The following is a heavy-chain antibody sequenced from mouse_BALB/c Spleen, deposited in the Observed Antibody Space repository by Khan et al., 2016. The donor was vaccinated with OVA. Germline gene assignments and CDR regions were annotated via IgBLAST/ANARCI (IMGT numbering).Heavy chain of an antibody. D-gene: IGHD2-1*01. CDR1: GYTFTSYW. CDR3: ARRGRYGIVAY. CDR2: INPSTGYT. J-gene: IGHJ3*01. V-gene: IGHV1-7*01. Sequence: QVQLKQSGAELAKPGATVKMSCKASGYTFTSYWMHWVKQRPGQGLEWIGYINPSTGYTEYNQKFRDKATLTTDQSSSTAYLQLHSLTSEDSAVYYCARRGRYGIVAYGGQGTRVTGSA.